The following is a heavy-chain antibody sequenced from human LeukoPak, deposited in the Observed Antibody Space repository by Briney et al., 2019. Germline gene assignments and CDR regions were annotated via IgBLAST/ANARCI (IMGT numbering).Heavy chain of an antibody. CDR2: IVVGSGNT. CDR1: GFTFTSSA. V-gene: IGHV1-58*02. J-gene: IGHJ6*02. Sequence: SVKVSCKASGFTFTSSAMQWVRQARGQRLEWIGWIVVGSGNTNYAQKFQERVTITRDMSTSTAYMELSSLRSEDTAVYYCARDFPGLSYGMDVWGQGTTVTVSS. CDR3: ARDFPGLSYGMDV.